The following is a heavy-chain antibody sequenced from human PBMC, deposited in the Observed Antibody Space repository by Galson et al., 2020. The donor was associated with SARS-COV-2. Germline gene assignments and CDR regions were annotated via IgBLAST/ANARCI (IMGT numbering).Heavy chain of an antibody. V-gene: IGHV2-26*01. CDR2: IFSNDEK. D-gene: IGHD2-15*01. CDR1: GFSLSNARMG. CDR3: ARIVVDCSGGSCYNLFDY. J-gene: IGHJ4*02. Sequence: SGPTLVKPTETLTLTCTVSGFSLSNARMGVSWIRQPPGKALEWLAHIFSNDEKSYSTSLKSRLTISKDTSKSQVVLTMTNMDPVDTATYYCARIVVDCSGGSCYNLFDYWGQGTLVTGSS.